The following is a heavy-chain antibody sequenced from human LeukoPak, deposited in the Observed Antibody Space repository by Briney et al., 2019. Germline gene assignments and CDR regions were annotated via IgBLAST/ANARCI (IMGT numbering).Heavy chain of an antibody. CDR1: GFTFSTYA. Sequence: GGSLRLSCAASGFTFSTYAMGRVRQAPGKGLKWVSSISGSGGSTYYADSVKGRFTISRDKSKNTLYLQMNSLRAEDTAVYYCAKVSTYGDDYHDAFDIWGQGTMVTVSS. V-gene: IGHV3-23*01. CDR3: AKVSTYGDDYHDAFDI. J-gene: IGHJ3*02. D-gene: IGHD4-17*01. CDR2: ISGSGGST.